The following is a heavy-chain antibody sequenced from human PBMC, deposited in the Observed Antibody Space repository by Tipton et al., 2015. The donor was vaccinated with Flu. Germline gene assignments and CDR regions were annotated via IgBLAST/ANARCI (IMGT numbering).Heavy chain of an antibody. CDR2: IYIGGSI. J-gene: IGHJ6*02. V-gene: IGHV3-53*01. D-gene: IGHD3-10*01. Sequence: SLRLSCAASGFTVSSNYMTWVRQAPGKGLEWVSVIYIGGSIYYADSVKGQFTISRDKSKNTVYLQMNSLRAEDTAVYYCARGREARGGHYGMDVWGQGTTVTVSS. CDR1: GFTVSSNY. CDR3: ARGREARGGHYGMDV.